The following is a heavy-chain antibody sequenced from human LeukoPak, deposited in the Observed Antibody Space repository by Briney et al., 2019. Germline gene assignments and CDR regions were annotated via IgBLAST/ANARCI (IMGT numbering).Heavy chain of an antibody. CDR2: IWYDGSNK. CDR1: GFTFSTYG. CDR3: ARGFDSGYDFGY. V-gene: IGHV3-33*01. J-gene: IGHJ4*02. D-gene: IGHD5-12*01. Sequence: PGSSLRLSCAASGFTFSTYGMHWVRQAPGKGLEWVAVIWYDGSNKYYIDSVRGRFTISRDNSRNTLYLQMNSLRAEDTAVYYCARGFDSGYDFGYWGQGTLVTVSS.